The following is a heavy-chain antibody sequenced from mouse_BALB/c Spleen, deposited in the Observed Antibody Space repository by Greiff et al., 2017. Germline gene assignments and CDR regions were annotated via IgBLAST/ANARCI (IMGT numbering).Heavy chain of an antibody. Sequence: DVMLVESGGGLVQPGGSRKLSCAASGFTFSSYTMSWVRQTPEKRLEWVAYISNGGGSTYYPDTVKGRFTISRDNAKNTLYLQMSSLKSEDTAMYYCARGGYDYDDGTFDYWGQGTTLTVSS. CDR2: ISNGGGST. J-gene: IGHJ2*01. V-gene: IGHV5-12-2*01. D-gene: IGHD2-4*01. CDR1: GFTFSSYT. CDR3: ARGGYDYDDGTFDY.